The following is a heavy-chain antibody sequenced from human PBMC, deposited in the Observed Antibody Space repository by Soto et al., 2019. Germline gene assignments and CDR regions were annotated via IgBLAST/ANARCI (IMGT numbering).Heavy chain of an antibody. CDR1: GGTFSSYA. V-gene: IGHV1-18*01. J-gene: IGHJ5*02. CDR3: ARRGGYSSSSNWFDP. Sequence: ASVKVSCKASGGTFSSYAISWVRQAPGQGLEWMGWISAYNGNTNYAQKLQGRVTMTTDTSTSTAYVELRSLRSDDTAVYYCARRGGYSSSSNWFDPWGQGTLVTVSS. D-gene: IGHD6-6*01. CDR2: ISAYNGNT.